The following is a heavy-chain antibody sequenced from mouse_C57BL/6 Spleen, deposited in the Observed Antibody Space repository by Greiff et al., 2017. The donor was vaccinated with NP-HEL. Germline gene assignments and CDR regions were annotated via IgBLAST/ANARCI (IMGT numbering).Heavy chain of an antibody. Sequence: VQLKESGAELVRPGASVKLSCTASGFNIKDDYMHWVKQRPEQGLEWIGWIDPENGDTEYASKFQGKATITADTSSNTAYLQLSSLTSEDTAVYYCTKSSLRGDFDYWGQGTTLTVSS. D-gene: IGHD1-1*01. CDR1: GFNIKDDY. J-gene: IGHJ2*01. CDR2: IDPENGDT. CDR3: TKSSLRGDFDY. V-gene: IGHV14-4*01.